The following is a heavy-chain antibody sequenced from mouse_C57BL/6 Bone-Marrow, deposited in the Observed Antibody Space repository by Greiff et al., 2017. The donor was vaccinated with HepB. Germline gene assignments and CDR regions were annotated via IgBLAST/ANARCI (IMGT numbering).Heavy chain of an antibody. V-gene: IGHV1-69*01. Sequence: QVQLQQSGAELVMPGASVKLSCKASGYTFTSYWMHWVKQRPGQGLEWIGGIDPSDSYTNYNQKFKGKSTLTVDKSSRTAYMQLSSLTSEDSAVYYCAALLRYPAWFAYWGQGTLVTVSA. CDR3: AALLRYPAWFAY. CDR2: IDPSDSYT. CDR1: GYTFTSYW. D-gene: IGHD1-1*01. J-gene: IGHJ3*01.